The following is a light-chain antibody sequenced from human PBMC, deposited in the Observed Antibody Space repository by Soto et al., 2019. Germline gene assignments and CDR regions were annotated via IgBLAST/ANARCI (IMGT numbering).Light chain of an antibody. CDR1: QSIRYW. CDR2: GAS. CDR3: QQYTSYPWT. Sequence: DIQMTQSPSSLSASVGDRVTITCRASQSIRYWLAWFQQKAGKAPKLLIYGASRLESGVPSRISGSGSGTEFTLTISSLQPDDFATYYCQQYTSYPWTFGQGTKVDIK. V-gene: IGKV1-5*03. J-gene: IGKJ1*01.